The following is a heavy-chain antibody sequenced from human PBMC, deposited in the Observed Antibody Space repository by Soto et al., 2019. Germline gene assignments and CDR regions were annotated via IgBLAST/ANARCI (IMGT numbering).Heavy chain of an antibody. J-gene: IGHJ4*02. V-gene: IGHV3-23*01. CDR1: GFTFSSYA. D-gene: IGHD1-1*01. Sequence: HPGGSLRLSCAACGFTFSSYAVSWFRQAPGKGLEWVSAISGSGGSTYYADSVKGRFTISRDNSKDTLYLQMNSLRAEDTAVYYCAKDGDVERLVPYYFDYWGQGTLVTVSS. CDR3: AKDGDVERLVPYYFDY. CDR2: ISGSGGST.